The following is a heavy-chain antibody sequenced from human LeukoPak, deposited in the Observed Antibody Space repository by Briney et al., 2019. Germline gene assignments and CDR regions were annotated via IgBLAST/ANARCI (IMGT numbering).Heavy chain of an antibody. D-gene: IGHD1-1*01. CDR3: TTDKAGDWNDYFDY. CDR1: GFTVSSNY. J-gene: IGHJ4*02. V-gene: IGHV3-15*01. Sequence: PGGSLRLSCAASGFTVSSNYMSWVRQAPGKGLEWVGRIKSKTDGGTTDYAAPVKGRFTISRDDSKSTLYLQMNSLKTEDTAVYYCTTDKAGDWNDYFDYWGQGTLVTVSS. CDR2: IKSKTDGGTT.